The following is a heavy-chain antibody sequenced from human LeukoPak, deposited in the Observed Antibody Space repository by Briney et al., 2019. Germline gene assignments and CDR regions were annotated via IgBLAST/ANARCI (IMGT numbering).Heavy chain of an antibody. CDR3: AKARQYYDREY. D-gene: IGHD3-22*01. Sequence: GGSLRLSWAASGFTFSSYAMSWVRQAPGKGLEWVSTITSSGGNTYYADSVMGRFTISRDNSKNTLYLQMNSLRAEDTAVYYCAKARQYYDREYWGQGTLVTVSS. V-gene: IGHV3-23*01. J-gene: IGHJ4*02. CDR2: ITSSGGNT. CDR1: GFTFSSYA.